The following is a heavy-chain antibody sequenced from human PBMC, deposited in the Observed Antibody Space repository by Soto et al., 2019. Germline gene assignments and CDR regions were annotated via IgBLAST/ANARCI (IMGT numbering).Heavy chain of an antibody. V-gene: IGHV4-31*03. J-gene: IGHJ5*02. Sequence: QVQLQESGPGLVNPSQTLSLTCTVSGGSISSGGYYWSLIRQHPGKGLEWIGYISSSGSTYYNTSRKSRVTRSVDTSKNQVSLKLSSVTAADTAVYYCAREIHLRPTCGSGSYSHIPYNWFDPWGQGTLVTVSS. CDR2: ISSSGST. D-gene: IGHD3-10*01. CDR3: AREIHLRPTCGSGSYSHIPYNWFDP. CDR1: GGSISSGGYY.